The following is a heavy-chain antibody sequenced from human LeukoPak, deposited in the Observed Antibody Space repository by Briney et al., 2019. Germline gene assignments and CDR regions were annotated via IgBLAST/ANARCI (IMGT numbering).Heavy chain of an antibody. Sequence: GGSLRLSCAASRFTFSSYWMSWVRQAPGKGLEWVANIKQDGSEKYYVDSVKGRFTISRDNAKNSLYLQMDSLRAEDTAVYYCAREEYGDHMWWGQGTLVTVSS. CDR3: AREEYGDHMW. V-gene: IGHV3-7*01. CDR2: IKQDGSEK. J-gene: IGHJ4*02. CDR1: RFTFSSYW. D-gene: IGHD4-17*01.